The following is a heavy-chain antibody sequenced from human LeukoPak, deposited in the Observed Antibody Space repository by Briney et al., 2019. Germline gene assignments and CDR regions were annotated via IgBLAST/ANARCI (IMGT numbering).Heavy chain of an antibody. V-gene: IGHV4-39*01. CDR1: GGSISSSSYY. CDR3: ARHFYSSSSYYYYYYMDV. Sequence: SETLSLTCTVSGGSISSSSYYWGWLRQPPGKGLEWIGTIYYCGRAYDNPSLKSRVTISVDTSRNQFSLKLSSVTAADTAVYYCARHFYSSSSYYYYYYMDVWGKGTTVAVSS. J-gene: IGHJ6*03. CDR2: IYYCGRA. D-gene: IGHD6-13*01.